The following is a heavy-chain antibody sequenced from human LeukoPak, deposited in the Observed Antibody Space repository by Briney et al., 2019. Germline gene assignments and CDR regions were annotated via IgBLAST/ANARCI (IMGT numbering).Heavy chain of an antibody. CDR3: VISPPVGQLPIISYFDP. CDR1: GGTFDTYA. J-gene: IGHJ5*02. D-gene: IGHD2-2*01. Sequence: GASVNVSCKASGGTFDTYAISWVRQTPGQGLEWVGGIIPTFGLVNYAEDLQGRATITADKSTSTFFMEMTGLRSDDTAMYYGVISPPVGQLPIISYFDPWGQGTLVTVSS. V-gene: IGHV1-69*10. CDR2: IIPTFGLV.